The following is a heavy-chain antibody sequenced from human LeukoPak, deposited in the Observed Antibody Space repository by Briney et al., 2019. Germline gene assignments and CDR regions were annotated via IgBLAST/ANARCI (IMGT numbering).Heavy chain of an antibody. J-gene: IGHJ5*02. CDR2: INPGDSDT. D-gene: IGHD3-10*01. Sequence: LGESLKISCQASRYSFTSSWIGWARQMPGKGLEWMAIINPGDSDTRYSPSFQGQVTISADKSISTVYLQWGSLKASDTAMYYCARQPGAGWFDPWGQGTLVTVSS. CDR1: RYSFTSSW. CDR3: ARQPGAGWFDP. V-gene: IGHV5-51*01.